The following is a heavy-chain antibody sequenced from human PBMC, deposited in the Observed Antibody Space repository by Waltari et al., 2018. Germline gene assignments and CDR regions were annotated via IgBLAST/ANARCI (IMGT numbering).Heavy chain of an antibody. Sequence: QVQLVESGGGLVKPGGSLRPSCAASGFTFSDYFLSWIRQAPGKGLECVSCLSSTSSVTSYAGSVKGRFTISRDNAKNSLYLEMNSLRAEDTAVYYCARRYRAYYFDLWGQGTLVTVSS. J-gene: IGHJ4*02. CDR3: ARRYRAYYFDL. CDR1: GFTFSDYF. V-gene: IGHV3-11*06. D-gene: IGHD1-20*01. CDR2: LSSTSSVT.